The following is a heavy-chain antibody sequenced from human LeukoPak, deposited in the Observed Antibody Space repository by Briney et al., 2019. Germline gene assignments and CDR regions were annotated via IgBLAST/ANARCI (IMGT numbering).Heavy chain of an antibody. CDR3: ARGRWFDP. CDR2: INHSGST. Sequence: SETLSLTCAVYGGSSRGYYWSWIRQPPGKGLEWIGEINHSGSTNYNPSLKSRVTISVDTSKNQFSLKLSSVTAADTAVYYCARGRWFDPWGQGTLVTVSS. CDR1: GGSSRGYY. V-gene: IGHV4-34*01. J-gene: IGHJ5*02.